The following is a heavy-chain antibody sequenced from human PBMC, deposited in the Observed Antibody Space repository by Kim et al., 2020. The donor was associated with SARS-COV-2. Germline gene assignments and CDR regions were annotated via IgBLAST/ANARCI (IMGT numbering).Heavy chain of an antibody. CDR2: IYYSGST. D-gene: IGHD6-19*01. J-gene: IGHJ5*02. CDR3: ARHTRSGWYPQPWFDP. V-gene: IGHV4-39*01. Sequence: SETLSLTCTVSGGSISSSSYYWGWIRQPPGKGLEWIGSIYYSGSTYYNPSLKRRVTISVDTSKNQFSLKLSSVTAADTAVYYCARHTRSGWYPQPWFDPWGQGTLVTVSS. CDR1: GGSISSSSYY.